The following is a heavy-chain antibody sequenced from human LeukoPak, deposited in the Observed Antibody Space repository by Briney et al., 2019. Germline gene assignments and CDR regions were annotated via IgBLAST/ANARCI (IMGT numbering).Heavy chain of an antibody. CDR2: ISGSGGST. J-gene: IGHJ6*02. Sequence: GGSLRLSCAASGFTFSSYAMSWVRQAPGKGLEWVSAISGSGGSTYYADSVKGRFTISRDNSKNTLYLQMNSLSAEDTAVYYCARDTYYYNSSAFYHYYYGMDVWGQGTTVTVSS. D-gene: IGHD3-22*01. CDR1: GFTFSSYA. CDR3: ARDTYYYNSSAFYHYYYGMDV. V-gene: IGHV3-23*01.